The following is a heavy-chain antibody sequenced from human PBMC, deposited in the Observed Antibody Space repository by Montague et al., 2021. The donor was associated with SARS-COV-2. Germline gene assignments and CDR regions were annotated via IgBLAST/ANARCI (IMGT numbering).Heavy chain of an antibody. D-gene: IGHD6-13*01. V-gene: IGHV2-70*11. J-gene: IGHJ5*02. CDR3: ARILVAAAGSPFDP. CDR2: IDWDDDK. Sequence: VKPTQTLTLTCTFSGFSLSTSGMCVSWIRQPPGKALEWLARIDWDDDKYYSTSLKTRLTISKDTSKNQVVLTMTNMDPVDTATYYCARILVAAAGSPFDPWGPGTLVPVSS. CDR1: GFSLSTSGMC.